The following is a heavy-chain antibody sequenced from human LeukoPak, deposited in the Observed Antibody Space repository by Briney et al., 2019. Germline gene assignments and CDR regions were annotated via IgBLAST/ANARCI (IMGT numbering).Heavy chain of an antibody. J-gene: IGHJ4*02. Sequence: GASVKVSCKASGYTFTSYGISWVRQAPEQGLEWMGWISADNGNTKYSQQKLQGRVTMTTDTSTSTAYMELRSLRSDDTAVYYCARCSGGSCYLPFDYWGQGTLVTVSS. D-gene: IGHD2-15*01. CDR2: ISADNGNT. CDR3: ARCSGGSCYLPFDY. V-gene: IGHV1-18*01. CDR1: GYTFTSYG.